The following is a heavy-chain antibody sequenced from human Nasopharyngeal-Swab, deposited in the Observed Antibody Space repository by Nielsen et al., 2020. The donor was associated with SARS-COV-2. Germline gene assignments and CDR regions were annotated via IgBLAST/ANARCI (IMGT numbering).Heavy chain of an antibody. Sequence: GESLKISCAASGFTFSSYAMSWVRQAPGKGLEWVSAISGSGGSTYYADSVKGRFTISRDNSKNTLYLQMNSLRAEDTAVYYCARRGLPNPMDYWGQGTLVTVSS. V-gene: IGHV3-23*01. CDR3: ARRGLPNPMDY. D-gene: IGHD2-15*01. J-gene: IGHJ4*02. CDR1: GFTFSSYA. CDR2: ISGSGGST.